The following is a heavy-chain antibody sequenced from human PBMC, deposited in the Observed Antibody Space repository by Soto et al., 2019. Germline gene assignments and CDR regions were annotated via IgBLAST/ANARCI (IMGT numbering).Heavy chain of an antibody. J-gene: IGHJ4*02. Sequence: QVQLVQSGAEVKKPGSSVKVSCKASGGTFSSYAISWVRQAPGQGLEWMGGIIPIFGTANYAQKFQGRVKITADESTSTSYMELSSLRSEDTAVYYCASQPEGITGTPIDYWGQGTLVTVSS. V-gene: IGHV1-69*12. CDR1: GGTFSSYA. CDR2: IIPIFGTA. CDR3: ASQPEGITGTPIDY. D-gene: IGHD1-7*01.